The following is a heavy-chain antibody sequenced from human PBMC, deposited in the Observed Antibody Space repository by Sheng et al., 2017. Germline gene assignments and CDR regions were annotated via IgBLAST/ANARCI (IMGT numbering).Heavy chain of an antibody. D-gene: IGHD3-16*01. CDR1: GYTFTGYY. V-gene: IGHV1-2*02. J-gene: IGHJ4*02. Sequence: QVQLVQSGAEVKKPGASVKVSCKASGYTFTGYYMHWVRQAPGQGLEWMGWINPNSGGTNYAQKFQGRVTITADKSTSTAYMELSSLRSEDTAVYYCAGNVGDLYYFDYWGQGTLVTVSS. CDR2: INPNSGGT. CDR3: AGNVGDLYYFDY.